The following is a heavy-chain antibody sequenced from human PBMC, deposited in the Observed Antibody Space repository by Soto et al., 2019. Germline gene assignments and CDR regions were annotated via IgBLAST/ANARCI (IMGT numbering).Heavy chain of an antibody. CDR3: ARAGFWNLDY. CDR2: VHHTKGA. J-gene: IGHJ4*02. D-gene: IGHD1-1*01. CDR1: GGSISSGGYY. V-gene: IGHV4-39*07. Sequence: XATLSLTCTVPGGSISSGGYYWSWVRQPPGQGLEWIGEVHHTKGALYNPALRSRVTVSADLFNSKIFLEVHSLGAADTAVYYCARAGFWNLDYWGQGTPVTAPQ.